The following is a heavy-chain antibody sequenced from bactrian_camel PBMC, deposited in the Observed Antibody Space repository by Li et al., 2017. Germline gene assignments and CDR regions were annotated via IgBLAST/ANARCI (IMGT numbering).Heavy chain of an antibody. CDR2: IYRDGSKT. V-gene: IGHV3-2*01. J-gene: IGHJ4*01. CDR3: ASCEPYQDRCYQAGGE. Sequence: HVQLVESGGGSVQAGGSLRLSCAASGFTFSNYYMSWVRQALGKGLEWVSTIYRDGSKTYYADSVRGRFTISRDNAQNTLYLQMNSLKLDDSAKYYCASCEPYQDRCYQAGGEWGQGTQVTVS. D-gene: IGHD3*01. CDR1: GFTFSNYY.